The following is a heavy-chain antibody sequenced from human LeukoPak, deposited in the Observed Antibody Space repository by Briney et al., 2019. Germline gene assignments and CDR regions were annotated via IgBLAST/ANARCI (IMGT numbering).Heavy chain of an antibody. D-gene: IGHD6-13*01. Sequence: SVKVSCKASGGTFSSYAISWVRQAPGQGLECMRGIIPIFGTANYAQKFQGRVTITADESTSTAYMELSSHRSEDTAVYSCERGRYSRIFSYYYMDIWGQGTTVTVSS. CDR2: IIPIFGTA. CDR1: GGTFSSYA. J-gene: IGHJ6*03. V-gene: IGHV1-69*01. CDR3: ERGRYSRIFSYYYMDI.